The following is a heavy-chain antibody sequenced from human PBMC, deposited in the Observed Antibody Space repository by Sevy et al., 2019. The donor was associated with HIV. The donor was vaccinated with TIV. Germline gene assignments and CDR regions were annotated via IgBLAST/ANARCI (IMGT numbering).Heavy chain of an antibody. CDR2: IIPIFGTA. CDR3: ARGNDYGDLYFDY. Sequence: SGKVSCKASGGTFSSYAISWVRQAPGQGLEWMGGIIPIFGTANYAQKFQGRVTITADESTSTAYMELSSLRSEDTAVYYCARGNDYGDLYFDYWGQGTLVTVSS. J-gene: IGHJ4*02. V-gene: IGHV1-69*01. D-gene: IGHD4-17*01. CDR1: GGTFSSYA.